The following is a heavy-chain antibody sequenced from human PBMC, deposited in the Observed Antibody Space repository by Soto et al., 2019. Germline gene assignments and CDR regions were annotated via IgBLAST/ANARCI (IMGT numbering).Heavy chain of an antibody. Sequence: GSLRLSCAASGFTFSSYAMSWVRQAPGKGLEWVSAISGSGGSTYYADSVKGRFTISRDNSKNTLYLQMNSLRAEDTAVYYCAKVPIMVRSPYYFDYWGHGTLVTVSS. CDR2: ISGSGGST. CDR3: AKVPIMVRSPYYFDY. J-gene: IGHJ4*01. D-gene: IGHD3-10*01. V-gene: IGHV3-23*01. CDR1: GFTFSSYA.